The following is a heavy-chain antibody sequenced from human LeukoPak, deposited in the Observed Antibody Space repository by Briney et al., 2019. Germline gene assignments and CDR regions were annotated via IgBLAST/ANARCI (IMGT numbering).Heavy chain of an antibody. V-gene: IGHV3-23*01. Sequence: PGGSLRLSCVASGFSAFGLSSYAMSWVRQAPGKGLEWVSVVNASGFTSYVDSVKGRFTISRDKSKNTVHLDMDTLRAEDTALYYCAKARTANDYGSGSFYKGFDSWGQGTLVTVSS. J-gene: IGHJ4*02. CDR1: GFSAFGLSSYA. D-gene: IGHD3-10*01. CDR3: AKARTANDYGSGSFYKGFDS. CDR2: VNASGFT.